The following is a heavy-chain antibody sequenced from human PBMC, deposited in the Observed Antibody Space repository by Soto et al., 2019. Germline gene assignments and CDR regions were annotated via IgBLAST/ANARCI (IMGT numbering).Heavy chain of an antibody. CDR3: ARGQPGPVYIVVVPAAIGDYYYYGMDV. J-gene: IGHJ6*02. D-gene: IGHD2-2*01. Sequence: QVQLQQWGAGLLKPSETLSLTCAVYGGSFSGYYWSWIRQPPGKGLEWSGEINHSGSTNSNPSLKRRVTLSVDTSETQFSLKVSSVTAGDSAVYYCARGQPGPVYIVVVPAAIGDYYYYGMDVWGQGTTVTVSS. CDR2: INHSGST. CDR1: GGSFSGYY. V-gene: IGHV4-34*01.